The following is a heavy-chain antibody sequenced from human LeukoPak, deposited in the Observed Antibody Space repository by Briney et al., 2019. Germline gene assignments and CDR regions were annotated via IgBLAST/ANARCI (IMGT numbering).Heavy chain of an antibody. J-gene: IGHJ4*02. CDR2: IYYSGST. CDR3: ARVAGYMIEDYFDY. CDR1: GGSISSSSYY. D-gene: IGHD3-22*01. V-gene: IGHV4-39*07. Sequence: PSETLSLTCTVSGGSISSSSYYWGWIRQPPGKGLEWIGSIYYSGSTYYNPSLKSRVTISVDTSKNQFSLKLSSVTAADTAVYYCARVAGYMIEDYFDYWGQGTLVTVSS.